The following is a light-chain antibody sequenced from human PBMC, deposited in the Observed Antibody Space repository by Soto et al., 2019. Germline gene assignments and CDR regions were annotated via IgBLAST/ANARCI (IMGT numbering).Light chain of an antibody. J-gene: IGLJ2*01. CDR3: QSYDSSLSGSVV. Sequence: QSVLTQPPSVSGAPGQRVTISGTGSSSNIGAGYDVHWYQQLPGTAPKLLIYGNSNRPSGVPDRFSGSKSGTSASLAITGLQAEDEADDYCQSYDSSLSGSVVFGGGTKLTVL. CDR2: GNS. V-gene: IGLV1-40*01. CDR1: SSNIGAGYD.